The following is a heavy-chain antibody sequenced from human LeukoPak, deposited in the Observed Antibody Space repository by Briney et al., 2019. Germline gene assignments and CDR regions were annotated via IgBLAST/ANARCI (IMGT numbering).Heavy chain of an antibody. CDR3: AKDRRYCSGGSCYFSILDAFDI. J-gene: IGHJ3*02. Sequence: GGSLRLSCAASGFTFSSYAMSWVRQAPGKGLEWVSAISGSGGSTYYADSVKGRFTISRDNSKNTVYLQMNSLRAEATAVYYCAKDRRYCSGGSCYFSILDAFDIWGQGTMVTVSS. CDR1: GFTFSSYA. D-gene: IGHD2-15*01. CDR2: ISGSGGST. V-gene: IGHV3-23*01.